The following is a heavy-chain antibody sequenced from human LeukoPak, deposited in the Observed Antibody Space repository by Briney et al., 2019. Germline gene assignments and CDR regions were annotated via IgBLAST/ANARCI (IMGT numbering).Heavy chain of an antibody. D-gene: IGHD2-2*02. V-gene: IGHV3-11*05. Sequence: GGSLRLSCAASGFTFSDYYMSWIRQAPGKGLEWVSYISTTSSYTDYADSVRGRFTISRDNANNLLYLQMNSLRPEDTAVYYCARDWYCSSSICYTDRNWFDPWGQGTLVTVSS. CDR3: ARDWYCSSSICYTDRNWFDP. CDR1: GFTFSDYY. J-gene: IGHJ5*02. CDR2: ISTTSSYT.